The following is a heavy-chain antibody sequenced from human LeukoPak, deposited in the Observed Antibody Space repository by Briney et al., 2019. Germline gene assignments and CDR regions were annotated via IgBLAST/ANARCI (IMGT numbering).Heavy chain of an antibody. Sequence: GASLKISCKCSGXRFNAYWIARVRQMPGKGLEWMGIIYPDDSDTRYSPSFQGQVTISADKSVRTAHLQWSSLKASGTAMYYCARPNITSYYDSRGYDAFDVWGQGTMVTVSS. CDR3: ARPNITSYYDSRGYDAFDV. CDR1: GXRFNAYW. J-gene: IGHJ3*01. D-gene: IGHD3-22*01. CDR2: IYPDDSDT. V-gene: IGHV5-51*01.